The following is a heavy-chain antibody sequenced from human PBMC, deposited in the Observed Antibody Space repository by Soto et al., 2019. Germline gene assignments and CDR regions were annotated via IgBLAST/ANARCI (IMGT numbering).Heavy chain of an antibody. CDR1: GGTFSSYA. J-gene: IGHJ4*02. V-gene: IGHV1-69*13. CDR2: IIPIFGTA. CDR3: ARDLGEATGLDY. D-gene: IGHD1-26*01. Sequence: SVKVSCKASGGTFSSYAISWVRQAPGQGLEWMGGIIPIFGTANYAQKFQGRVTITADESTSTAYMELSSLRSEDTAVYYCARDLGEATGLDYWGQGTLVTVSS.